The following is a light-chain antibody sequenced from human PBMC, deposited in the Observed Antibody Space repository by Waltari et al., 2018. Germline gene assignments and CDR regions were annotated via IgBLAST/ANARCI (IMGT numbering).Light chain of an antibody. J-gene: IGLJ1*01. CDR3: SSYTSSSTYV. CDR2: DVS. Sequence: QSALTQPASVSGSPGQSITISCTGTSSDVGGYNYVSWYQQHPGKAPKLMIYDVSTRPSAVSNRFSGSKSGNTASLTISGRQAEDEADYYCSSYTSSSTYVFGTGTKVTVL. CDR1: SSDVGGYNY. V-gene: IGLV2-14*01.